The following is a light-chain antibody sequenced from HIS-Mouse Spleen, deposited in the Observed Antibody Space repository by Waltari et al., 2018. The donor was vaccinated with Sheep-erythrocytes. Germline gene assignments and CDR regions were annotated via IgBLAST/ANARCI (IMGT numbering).Light chain of an antibody. CDR1: SSDVGGYNY. J-gene: IGLJ1*01. Sequence: QSALTQPRSVSGSPGPSVTISCTGTSSDVGGYNYVSWYQQHPGKAPKLMIYDVSKRPSGVRDRFSGSKSGNTASLTISGLQAEDEADYYCCSYAGSYNHVFATGTKVTVL. V-gene: IGLV2-11*01. CDR2: DVS. CDR3: CSYAGSYNHV.